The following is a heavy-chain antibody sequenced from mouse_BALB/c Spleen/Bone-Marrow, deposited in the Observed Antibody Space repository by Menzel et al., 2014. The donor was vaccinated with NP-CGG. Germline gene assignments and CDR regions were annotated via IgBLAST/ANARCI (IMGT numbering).Heavy chain of an antibody. J-gene: IGHJ3*01. V-gene: IGHV1-80*01. Sequence: QVQLQQSGSELVRPGSSVKISCESSGYVFSTYWINWVKQRPGQGLEWIGQIYPGDGDTDYNGKFKDKATLTADKSSNTNYMQLSSLTSEDSAVYFCAREDGSSPFAYWGQGTLVTVSA. CDR3: AREDGSSPFAY. CDR1: GYVFSTYW. D-gene: IGHD1-1*01. CDR2: IYPGDGDT.